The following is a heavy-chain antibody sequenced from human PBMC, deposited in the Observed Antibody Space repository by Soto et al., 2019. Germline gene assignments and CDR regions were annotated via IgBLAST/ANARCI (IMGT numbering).Heavy chain of an antibody. CDR1: GFTFSSYG. V-gene: IGHV3-33*01. Sequence: GGSLRLSCAASGFTFSSYGMHWVRQAPGKGLEWVAVIWYDGSNKYYADSVKGRFTISRDNSKNTLYLQMNSLRAEDTAVYYCARDPQVYYDILTGDHEGYYYYMDVWGKGTTVTVSS. CDR3: ARDPQVYYDILTGDHEGYYYYMDV. J-gene: IGHJ6*03. D-gene: IGHD3-9*01. CDR2: IWYDGSNK.